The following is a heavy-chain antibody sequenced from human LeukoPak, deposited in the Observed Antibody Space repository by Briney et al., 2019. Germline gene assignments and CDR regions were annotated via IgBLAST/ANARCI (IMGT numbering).Heavy chain of an antibody. CDR3: AKADCSSTSCPDY. D-gene: IGHD2-2*01. CDR2: ISGSGGST. Sequence: GGSLRLSCAASGFTFSSYAMTWVRQAPGKGLEWVSVISGSGGSTYYADSVKGRFTISRDNSKNTLYLQMNSLRAEDTAVYYCAKADCSSTSCPDYWGQGTLVTVSS. V-gene: IGHV3-23*01. CDR1: GFTFSSYA. J-gene: IGHJ4*02.